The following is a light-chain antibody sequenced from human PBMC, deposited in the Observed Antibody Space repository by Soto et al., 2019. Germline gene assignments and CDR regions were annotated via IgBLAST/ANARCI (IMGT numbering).Light chain of an antibody. Sequence: EIVLTQSPGTLSLSPGERATLSFSASQNVGSRYLSWYQHKPGQAPRLLIYGTSNRATGIADRLSGSGYGTDFSLTISSLEPGDLAVYYFQQYGSXPRTCGQGTKV. V-gene: IGKV3-20*01. J-gene: IGKJ1*01. CDR3: QQYGSXPRT. CDR2: GTS. CDR1: QNVGSRY.